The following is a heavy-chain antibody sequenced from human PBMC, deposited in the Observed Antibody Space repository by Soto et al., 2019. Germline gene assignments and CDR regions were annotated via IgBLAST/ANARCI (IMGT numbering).Heavy chain of an antibody. J-gene: IGHJ4*02. D-gene: IGHD6-13*01. Sequence: QVHLVQSGAEVTKPGASVKVSCKTSGYTFTNYGISWVRQAPGQGLEWVGWISTYNGDTKYAQNLQGRVTMTTDTSTSTAYMEVRSLRSDGTAVYYCARDHVSSSWYGYWGQGTLVTVSS. V-gene: IGHV1-18*01. CDR3: ARDHVSSSWYGY. CDR2: ISTYNGDT. CDR1: GYTFTNYG.